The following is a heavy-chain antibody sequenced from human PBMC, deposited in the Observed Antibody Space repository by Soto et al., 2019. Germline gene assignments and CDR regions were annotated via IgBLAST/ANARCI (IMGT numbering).Heavy chain of an antibody. J-gene: IGHJ5*02. CDR2: ISQTGAT. Sequence: QLQLQESVPGLVKPSETLSLTCAVSGGSITSGNSYSWAWIRQPPGRGLEWIGSISQTGATSYNPSLKSRVSVSLDKSKNQFSLRLSSVTAADMAVYYCARAVSPYFGTWFDPWGQGTLVTVSS. D-gene: IGHD3-10*01. V-gene: IGHV4-30-2*01. CDR1: GGSITSGNSYS. CDR3: ARAVSPYFGTWFDP.